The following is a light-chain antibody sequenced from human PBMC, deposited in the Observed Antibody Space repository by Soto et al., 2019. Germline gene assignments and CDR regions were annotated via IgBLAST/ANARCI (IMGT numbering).Light chain of an antibody. J-gene: IGKJ1*01. V-gene: IGKV1-6*01. CDR2: SAS. CDR1: QDIRKD. Sequence: AIQMTQSPFSLSASVGDRVTITCRASQDIRKDLGWYQQKQGEAPKVLIYSASSLRTGVPSRFSGSGSGTDFTLTISSLQPEDFATYYCLQDYSLPWTFGQGTKVEFK. CDR3: LQDYSLPWT.